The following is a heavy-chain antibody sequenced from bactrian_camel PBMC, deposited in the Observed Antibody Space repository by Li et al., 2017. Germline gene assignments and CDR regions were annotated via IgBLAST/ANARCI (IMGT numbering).Heavy chain of an antibody. J-gene: IGHJ6*01. CDR2: IGVDGET. V-gene: IGHV3S63*01. D-gene: IGHD6*01. Sequence: HVQLVESGGGSVQVGGSLRLSCAASGYSPAKYAMGWFRQAPGKKREGVAGIGVDGETEYADFAKGRFSISKDDAKNTLYLQMNNLKPDDTARYYCAAAKVWVAGLLDEAIFTTWGHGTQVTVS. CDR3: AAAKVWVAGLLDEAIFTT. CDR1: GYSPAKYA.